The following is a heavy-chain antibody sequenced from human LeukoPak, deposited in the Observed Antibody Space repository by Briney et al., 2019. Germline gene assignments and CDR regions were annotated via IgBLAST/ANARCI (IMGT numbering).Heavy chain of an antibody. CDR3: ARVVHGGNSVL. D-gene: IGHD4-23*01. Sequence: ASVKVSFMACGGTLISYAISWVRQARGQGLEWMGGIIPIFGTANYAQKFQGRVTITTDESTSTAYMELSSLRSEDTAVYYCARVVHGGNSVLWGQGTLVTVSS. J-gene: IGHJ4*02. CDR2: IIPIFGTA. CDR1: GGTLISYA. V-gene: IGHV1-69*05.